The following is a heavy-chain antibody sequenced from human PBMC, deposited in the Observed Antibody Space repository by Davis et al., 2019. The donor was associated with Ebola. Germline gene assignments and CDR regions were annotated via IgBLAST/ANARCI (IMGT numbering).Heavy chain of an antibody. V-gene: IGHV1-8*01. D-gene: IGHD3-10*01. CDR1: GYTFTSYD. CDR3: ARAPTWSQINYYCFDY. Sequence: ASVQVSCKASGYTFTSYDINWVRQATGQGFEWMGWMNPNSGNTGYAQKFQGRVTMTRNTSISTAYMEVSSLRSEDTAVYYCARAPTWSQINYYCFDYWGQGTLVTVSS. CDR2: MNPNSGNT. J-gene: IGHJ4*02.